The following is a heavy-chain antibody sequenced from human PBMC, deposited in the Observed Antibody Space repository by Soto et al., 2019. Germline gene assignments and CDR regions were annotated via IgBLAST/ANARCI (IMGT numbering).Heavy chain of an antibody. CDR3: ARVRSSSWYVSYYYYGMDV. D-gene: IGHD6-13*01. J-gene: IGHJ6*02. CDR1: GFTFSSYA. CDR2: ISGSGGST. Sequence: GGSLRLSCAASGFTFSSYAMSWVRQAPGKGLEWVSAISGSGGSTYYADSVKGRFTISRDNSKNTLYLQMNSLRAEDTAVYYCARVRSSSWYVSYYYYGMDVWGQGTTVTVSS. V-gene: IGHV3-23*01.